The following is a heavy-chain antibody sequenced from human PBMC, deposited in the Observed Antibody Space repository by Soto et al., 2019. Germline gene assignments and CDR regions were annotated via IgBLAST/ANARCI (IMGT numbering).Heavy chain of an antibody. J-gene: IGHJ5*02. CDR3: AAGGFLHWFGP. Sequence: SETLSLTCTVSGGSISSYYWTWIRQPPGKGLEWIGNVYYRGNTNYNPSLRSRVTISMDTSNNEFSLSLISMTAADAAVYYCAAGGFLHWFGPWGQGTLVTVSS. CDR2: VYYRGNT. D-gene: IGHD3-16*01. CDR1: GGSISSYY. V-gene: IGHV4-59*01.